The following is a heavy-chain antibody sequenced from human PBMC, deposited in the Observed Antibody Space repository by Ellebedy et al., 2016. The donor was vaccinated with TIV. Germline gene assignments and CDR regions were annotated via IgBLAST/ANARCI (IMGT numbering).Heavy chain of an antibody. D-gene: IGHD1-26*01. J-gene: IGHJ5*02. Sequence: PGGSLRLSCAASGFTFDDYAMHRVRQAPGKGLEWVSGISWNSGSIGYADSVKGRFTISRDNAKNSLYLQMNSLRAEDTALYYCAKADSGSFVKHVSWFDPWGQGTLVTVSS. CDR2: ISWNSGSI. CDR1: GFTFDDYA. V-gene: IGHV3-9*01. CDR3: AKADSGSFVKHVSWFDP.